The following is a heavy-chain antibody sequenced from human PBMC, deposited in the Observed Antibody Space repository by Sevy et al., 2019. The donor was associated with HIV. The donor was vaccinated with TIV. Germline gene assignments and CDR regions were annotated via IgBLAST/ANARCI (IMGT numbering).Heavy chain of an antibody. V-gene: IGHV3-30*18. D-gene: IGHD3-10*01. CDR2: LALQGTNK. CDR1: GTNFGAFA. J-gene: IGHJ6*02. CDR3: AKDVVGGTYYIENYYYGMDF. Sequence: GGSLRLSCAVSGTNFGAFAMHWVRQAPGKELEWVAGLALQGTNKYYADSLKGRFNISRDNSKDILYLHMKSLIPEDTAISYCAKDVVGGTYYIENYYYGMDFWGLGTTVTVSS.